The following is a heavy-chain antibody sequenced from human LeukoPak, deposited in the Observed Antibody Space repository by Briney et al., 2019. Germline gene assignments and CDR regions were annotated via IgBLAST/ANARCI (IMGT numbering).Heavy chain of an antibody. CDR1: GGTFSSYA. D-gene: IGHD6-6*01. V-gene: IGHV1-69*13. CDR3: ARAIIAARLVYFDY. J-gene: IGHJ4*02. Sequence: ASVKVSCKASGGTFSSYAISWVRQAPRQGLEWMGGIIPIFGTANYAQKFQGRVTITADESTSTAYMELSSLRSEDTAVYYCARAIIAARLVYFDYWGQGTLVTVSS. CDR2: IIPIFGTA.